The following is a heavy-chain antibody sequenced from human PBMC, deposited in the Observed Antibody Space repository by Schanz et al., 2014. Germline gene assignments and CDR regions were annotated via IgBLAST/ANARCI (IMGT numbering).Heavy chain of an antibody. V-gene: IGHV1-69*04. D-gene: IGHD1-26*01. CDR1: GGTFVTFF. CDR3: ARDRDQWDGNFCDF. J-gene: IGHJ4*02. CDR2: ISPLLGVA. Sequence: QVHLVQSGAEVKEPGSSVKVSCKPSGGTFVTFFFTWVRQAPGQGPQWMGRISPLLGVANYAQEFQGRLTITADTSTSTADMELRSLRSDDTAVYYCARDRDQWDGNFCDFWGQGTLVTVSS.